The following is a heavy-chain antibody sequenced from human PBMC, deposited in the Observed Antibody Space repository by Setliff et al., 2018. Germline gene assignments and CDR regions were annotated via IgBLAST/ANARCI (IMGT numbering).Heavy chain of an antibody. Sequence: PGESLKISCKPSGFSFTTNWIVWVRQMPGKGLEWVGIIYPGDSDTQYSPSFQGQVTFSADTSIATAYLHWTSLKASDTPMYYCVRHPYYDSSGYYSYFDYWGQGALVTVSS. CDR2: IYPGDSDT. V-gene: IGHV5-51*01. CDR3: VRHPYYDSSGYYSYFDY. D-gene: IGHD3-22*01. J-gene: IGHJ4*02. CDR1: GFSFTTNW.